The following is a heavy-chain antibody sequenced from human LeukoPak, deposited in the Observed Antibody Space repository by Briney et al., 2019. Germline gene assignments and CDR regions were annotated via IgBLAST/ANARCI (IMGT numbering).Heavy chain of an antibody. CDR1: GGSISSSTYC. V-gene: IGHV4-39*07. Sequence: SETLSLTCTVSGGSISSSTYCWGWIRQPPGKGLEWIGTIYYSGSTNYNPSLKSRVTISVDTSKNQFSLKLSSVTAADTAVYYCARGYCSGGSCYSYYYYNYMDVWGKGTTVTVSS. D-gene: IGHD2-15*01. CDR3: ARGYCSGGSCYSYYYYNYMDV. CDR2: IYYSGST. J-gene: IGHJ6*03.